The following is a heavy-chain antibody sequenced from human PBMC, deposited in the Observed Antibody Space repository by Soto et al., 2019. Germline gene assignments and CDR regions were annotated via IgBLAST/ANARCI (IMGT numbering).Heavy chain of an antibody. D-gene: IGHD6-19*01. CDR3: AGGAGWLIDY. V-gene: IGHV3-7*04. J-gene: IGHJ4*02. Sequence: EVQLMESGGGLVQPGGSLRLSCAGSGFTFSSYWMNWVRQAPGKGLEWVANIKQDGSEKYYVDSVKGRFSISRDNAQNSMYLQMKSVRAEDTAVYYCAGGAGWLIDYWGQGTLVTVSS. CDR2: IKQDGSEK. CDR1: GFTFSSYW.